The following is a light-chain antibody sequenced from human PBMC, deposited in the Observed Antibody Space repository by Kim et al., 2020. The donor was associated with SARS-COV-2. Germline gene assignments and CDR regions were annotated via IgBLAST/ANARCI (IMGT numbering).Light chain of an antibody. CDR1: QSIDSH. Sequence: EIVLTQSPATLSVSPGGRVTLSCRASQSIDSHLAWYQQKPGQSPRLVIYDASTRATGFPARFSGSGSGTEFTLTISSLQSEDFAVYYCQQYHNWPPWTFGQGTTVDIK. V-gene: IGKV3-15*01. CDR2: DAS. J-gene: IGKJ1*01. CDR3: QQYHNWPPWT.